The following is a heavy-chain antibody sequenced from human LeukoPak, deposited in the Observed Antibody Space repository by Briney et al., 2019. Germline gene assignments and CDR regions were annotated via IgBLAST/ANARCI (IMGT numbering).Heavy chain of an antibody. Sequence: GASVKVSCKASGYTFSGDYIHWVRQAPGQGLEWMGWINPSSGGTEYAQRLQGRVTMTRDTSISIVYMELSRLRSDDTGVYYCARDRGLAIVEDWGQGTLVTVST. CDR2: INPSSGGT. D-gene: IGHD6-13*01. CDR3: ARDRGLAIVED. V-gene: IGHV1-2*02. J-gene: IGHJ4*02. CDR1: GYTFSGDY.